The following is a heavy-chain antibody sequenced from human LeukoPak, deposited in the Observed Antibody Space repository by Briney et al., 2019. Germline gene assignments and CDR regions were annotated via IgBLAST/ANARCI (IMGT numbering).Heavy chain of an antibody. J-gene: IGHJ6*03. D-gene: IGHD3-10*01. CDR2: IYYSGST. CDR1: GGSISSSNYY. CDR3: ARVGGGGSGYYYYYMDV. V-gene: IGHV4-39*07. Sequence: SETLSLTCTVSGGSISSSNYYWGWIRQPPGKGLKWIGSIYYSGSTYYNPSLKSRVTISVDTSKNQFSLKLSSVTAADTAVYYCARVGGGGSGYYYYYMDVWGKGTTVAVSS.